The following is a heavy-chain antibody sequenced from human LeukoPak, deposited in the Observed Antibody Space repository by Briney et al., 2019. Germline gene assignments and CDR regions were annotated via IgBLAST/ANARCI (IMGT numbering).Heavy chain of an antibody. J-gene: IGHJ4*02. Sequence: PGGSLRLSCVASGSTLSRYWMHWVRQAPGKGLVWVSRINSDGRSTNYADSVKGRFSISRDNAENTLYLQMNSLRVEDTAVYYCVRGADTGYSSDSWGQGTLVTVSS. CDR1: GSTLSRYW. D-gene: IGHD3-9*01. V-gene: IGHV3-74*01. CDR2: INSDGRST. CDR3: VRGADTGYSSDS.